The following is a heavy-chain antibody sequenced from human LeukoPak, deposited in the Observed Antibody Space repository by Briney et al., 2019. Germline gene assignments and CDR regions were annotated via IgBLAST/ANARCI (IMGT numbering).Heavy chain of an antibody. CDR2: ISGGGGST. CDR3: AKKVDSYGFDY. D-gene: IGHD5-18*01. Sequence: PGGSLGLSCAASGFTFSSYVMSWVRQAPGKGLEWVSAISGGGGSTYYADSVKGRFTISRDNSKNTLYLQMNSLRAEDTAVYYCAKKVDSYGFDYWGQGTLVTVSS. J-gene: IGHJ4*02. V-gene: IGHV3-23*01. CDR1: GFTFSSYV.